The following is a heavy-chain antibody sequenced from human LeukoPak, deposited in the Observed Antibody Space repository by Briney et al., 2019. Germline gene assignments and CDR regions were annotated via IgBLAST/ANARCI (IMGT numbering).Heavy chain of an antibody. J-gene: IGHJ5*02. D-gene: IGHD3-10*01. V-gene: IGHV4-4*02. CDR3: ARGRAGHYGSGSYYNVGWFDP. Sequence: SGTLSLTCVVSGVSISSSDWWSWVRQSPGKGLEWIGEIYHSGSTNYNPSLKSRVTISLDKSTNQFSLNLNSVTAADTAIYYCARGRAGHYGSGSYYNVGWFDPWGQGTLVTVSS. CDR2: IYHSGST. CDR1: GVSISSSDW.